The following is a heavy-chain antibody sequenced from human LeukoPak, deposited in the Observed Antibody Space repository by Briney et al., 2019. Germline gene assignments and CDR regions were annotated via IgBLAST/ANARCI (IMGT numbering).Heavy chain of an antibody. CDR3: ARELSYGPRAGDY. CDR2: IYGDSDT. Sequence: GESLKISCKASGYIFTDYWIGWVRQMPGKGLEWMGIIYGDSDTRYSPSFQGQVTISVDTSINTAYLEWSSLKASDSAMYYCARELSYGPRAGDYWGQGTLVTVSS. V-gene: IGHV5-51*01. CDR1: GYIFTDYW. J-gene: IGHJ4*02. D-gene: IGHD1-7*01.